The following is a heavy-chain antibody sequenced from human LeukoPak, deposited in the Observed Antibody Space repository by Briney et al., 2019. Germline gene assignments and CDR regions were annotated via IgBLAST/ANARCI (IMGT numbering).Heavy chain of an antibody. CDR2: ISESGTST. J-gene: IGHJ5*02. CDR1: GFTFYNYA. Sequence: GGSLRLSCAASGFTFYNYAMAWVRQAPGKGLEWVSTISESGTSTYYADSVKGRFTISRDNSENTLFLQMNGLRAEDTAVYYCAKRGRSGWSGNWFDPWGQGTLVTVSS. CDR3: AKRGRSGWSGNWFDP. D-gene: IGHD6-19*01. V-gene: IGHV3-23*01.